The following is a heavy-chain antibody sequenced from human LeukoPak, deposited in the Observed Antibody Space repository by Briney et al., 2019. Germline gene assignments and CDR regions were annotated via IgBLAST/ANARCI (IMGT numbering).Heavy chain of an antibody. CDR1: GGTFSSYA. J-gene: IGHJ3*02. CDR2: IIPIFGTA. Sequence: SVKVSCKASGGTFSSYAISWVRQAPGQGLEWMGGIIPIFGTANYAQKLQGRVTMTTDTSTSTAYMELRSLRSDDTAVYYCARDRGNPLDAFDIWGQGTMVTVSS. D-gene: IGHD1-26*01. V-gene: IGHV1-69*05. CDR3: ARDRGNPLDAFDI.